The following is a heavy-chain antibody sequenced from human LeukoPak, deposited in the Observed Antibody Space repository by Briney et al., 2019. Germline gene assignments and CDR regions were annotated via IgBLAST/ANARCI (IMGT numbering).Heavy chain of an antibody. CDR2: INPNSGGT. D-gene: IGHD2-21*01. CDR1: GYSFTDYY. CDR3: ARADRLHGGPYLIGP. V-gene: IGHV1-2*02. Sequence: GASVKVSCKTSGYSFTDYYMHWVRQAPGQGLEWMGWINPNSGGTSSAQKFQGRVTMTRDTSITTVYMEVSWLTLDDTAIYYCARADRLHGGPYLIGPWGQGTLVTVSS. J-gene: IGHJ5*02.